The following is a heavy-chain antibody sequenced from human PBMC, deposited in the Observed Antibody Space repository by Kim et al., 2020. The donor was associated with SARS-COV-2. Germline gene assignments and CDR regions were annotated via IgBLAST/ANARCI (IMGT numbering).Heavy chain of an antibody. Sequence: SETLSLTCTVSGGSISSSSYYWGWIRQPPGKGLEWIGSIYYSGSTYYNPSLKSRVTISVDRSKNQFSLKLSSVTAADTAVYYCVRDLDGYNYWFDSWGQGTLVTVSS. CDR1: GGSISSSSYY. D-gene: IGHD5-12*01. CDR2: IYYSGST. CDR3: VRDLDGYNYWFDS. J-gene: IGHJ5*01. V-gene: IGHV4-39*01.